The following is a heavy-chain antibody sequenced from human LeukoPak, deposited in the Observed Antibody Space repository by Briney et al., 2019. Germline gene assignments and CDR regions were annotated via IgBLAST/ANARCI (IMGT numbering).Heavy chain of an antibody. J-gene: IGHJ4*02. CDR3: ATDRNSGKYYDY. D-gene: IGHD1-26*01. CDR2: IWYDGSNK. Sequence: GGSLRLSCAASGLTFRNYGMHWVRQAPGKGLEWVAVIWYDGSNKCYADSVKGRFTISRDNSKDTLYLQMNSLRAEDTAVYYCATDRNSGKYYDYWGQGTLVTVSS. V-gene: IGHV3-33*01. CDR1: GLTFRNYG.